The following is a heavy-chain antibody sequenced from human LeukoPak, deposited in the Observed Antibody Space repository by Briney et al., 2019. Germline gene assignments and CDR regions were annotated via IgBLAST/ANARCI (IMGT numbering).Heavy chain of an antibody. D-gene: IGHD5-12*01. CDR3: ARDGGYSGYDGFDP. Sequence: EASVKVSCKAPGYTFTGYYIHWVRQAPGQGLEWMGWINPNSGGTNYAQKFQGRVTMTRDTSISTAYMELSRLRSDDTAVYYCARDGGYSGYDGFDPWGQGTLVTVSS. J-gene: IGHJ5*02. CDR2: INPNSGGT. CDR1: GYTFTGYY. V-gene: IGHV1-2*02.